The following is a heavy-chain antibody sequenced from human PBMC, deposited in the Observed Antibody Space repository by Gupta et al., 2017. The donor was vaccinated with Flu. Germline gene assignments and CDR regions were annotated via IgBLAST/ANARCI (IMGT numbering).Heavy chain of an antibody. D-gene: IGHD5-24*01. CDR2: INPNSGGT. V-gene: IGHV1-2*02. CDR3: ARGGWHGRDGYKYYFDY. J-gene: IGHJ4*02. Sequence: QVQLVQSGAAVKKPGASVKVSCKASGYTFTGYYMPWVRQAPGQGLEWMGWINPNSGGTNYAQKFQGRVTMTRDTSISTAYMELSRLRSDDTAVYYCARGGWHGRDGYKYYFDYWGQGTLVTVSS. CDR1: GYTFTGYY.